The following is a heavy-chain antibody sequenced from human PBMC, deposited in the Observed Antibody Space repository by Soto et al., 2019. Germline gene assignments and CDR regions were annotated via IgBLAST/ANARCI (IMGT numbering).Heavy chain of an antibody. D-gene: IGHD2-21*02. CDR3: ARQRTSVVTQAYFDV. CDR1: GYSISSGYY. CDR2: IYYSGRT. Sequence: SETLSLTCAVSGYSISSGYYWGWIRQPPGKGLEWIGSIYYSGRTYNNPSLRSRVSMSIDTSKDQFSLKLKSVTAADTALYFCARQRTSVVTQAYFDVWGPGSLVTVSS. J-gene: IGHJ4*02. V-gene: IGHV4-38-2*01.